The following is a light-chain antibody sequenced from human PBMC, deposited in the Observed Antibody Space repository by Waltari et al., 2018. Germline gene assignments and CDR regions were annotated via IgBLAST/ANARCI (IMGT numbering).Light chain of an antibody. CDR3: AAWDDSLSGRV. V-gene: IGLV1-47*01. Sequence: QSVLTQPPSASGTPGQRVTISCSGSRSNIGSNYVYWYQQVPGTAPKLLIYRNNLRPSGGPDRFSGSKSGTSASLAISGLRSEDEVDYYCAAWDDSLSGRVFGGGTKVTVL. CDR2: RNN. CDR1: RSNIGSNY. J-gene: IGLJ3*02.